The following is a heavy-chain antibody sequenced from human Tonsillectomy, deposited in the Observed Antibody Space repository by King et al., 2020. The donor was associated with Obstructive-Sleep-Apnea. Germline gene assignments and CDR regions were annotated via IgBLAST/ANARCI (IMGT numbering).Heavy chain of an antibody. D-gene: IGHD3-16*01. CDR3: ARGLGDYEGWFDP. CDR1: GYSISSGYY. Sequence: QLQESGPGLVKPSETLSLTCTVSGYSISSGYYWGWIRQPPGKGLEWIGSIYHSGSTYYNPSLKSRVTISVDTSKNQFSLKLSSVTAADTAVYYCARGLGDYEGWFDPWGQGTLVTVSS. V-gene: IGHV4-38-2*02. CDR2: IYHSGST. J-gene: IGHJ5*02.